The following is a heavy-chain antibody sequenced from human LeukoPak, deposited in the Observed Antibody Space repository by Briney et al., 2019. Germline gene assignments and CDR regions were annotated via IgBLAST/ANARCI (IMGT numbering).Heavy chain of an antibody. CDR3: ARGDFLEAAAHYYFDY. D-gene: IGHD6-13*01. CDR1: GYTFTYYY. J-gene: IGHJ4*02. Sequence: KPGASVKVSCKASGYTFTYYYIHWVRQAPGQGLEWMGIINPSGGSTMYAQKFQGRVTMTRDTSTSTVYMELSSLRSEDTAVYYCARGDFLEAAAHYYFDYWGQGILVTVSS. CDR2: INPSGGST. V-gene: IGHV1-46*01.